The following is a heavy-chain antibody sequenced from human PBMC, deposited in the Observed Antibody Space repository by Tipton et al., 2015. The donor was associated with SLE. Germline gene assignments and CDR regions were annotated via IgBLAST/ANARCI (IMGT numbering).Heavy chain of an antibody. D-gene: IGHD3-3*01. V-gene: IGHV4-34*01. CDR2: INHSGSI. CDR1: GGSFSGYY. CDR3: ARGEITIFGYHYAVDV. Sequence: TLSLTCAVYGGSFSGYYWNWIRQPPGKGLEWIGEINHSGSINYSPSLKSRVTISVDTSKNQFSLKLSSVIAADTAVYYCARGEITIFGYHYAVDVWGQGNTVTVSS. J-gene: IGHJ6*02.